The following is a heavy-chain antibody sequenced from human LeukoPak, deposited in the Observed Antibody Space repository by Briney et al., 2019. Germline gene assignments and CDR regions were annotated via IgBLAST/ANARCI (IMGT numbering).Heavy chain of an antibody. CDR1: GYTFTSYG. Sequence: ASVKVSCKASGYTFTSYGISWVRQAPGQGLEWMGGISAYNGNTNYAQKLQGRVTMITDTSTSTAYMELRSLRSDDTAMYYCARDLYHDSGGYSYYFDYWGQGTLVTVSS. D-gene: IGHD3-22*01. CDR3: ARDLYHDSGGYSYYFDY. CDR2: ISAYNGNT. J-gene: IGHJ4*02. V-gene: IGHV1-18*01.